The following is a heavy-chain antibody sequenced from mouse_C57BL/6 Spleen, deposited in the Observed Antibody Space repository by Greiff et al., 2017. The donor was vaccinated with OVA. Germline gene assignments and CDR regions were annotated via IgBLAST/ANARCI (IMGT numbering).Heavy chain of an antibody. CDR3: AREEDGYDGAWFAY. CDR1: GYTFTSYW. Sequence: VQLQQSGAELVKPGASVKMSCKASGYTFTSYWITWVKQRPGQGLEWIGDIYPGSGSTNYNEKFKSKATLTVDTSSSTAYMQLSSLTSEDSAVYYCAREEDGYDGAWFAYWGQGTLVTVSA. J-gene: IGHJ3*01. D-gene: IGHD2-2*01. V-gene: IGHV1-55*01. CDR2: IYPGSGST.